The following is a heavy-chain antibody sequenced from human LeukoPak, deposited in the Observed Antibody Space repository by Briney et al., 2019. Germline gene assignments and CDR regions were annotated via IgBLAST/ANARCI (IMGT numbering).Heavy chain of an antibody. CDR1: GFTFSSYS. J-gene: IGHJ4*02. CDR2: INSDGSST. D-gene: IGHD3-22*01. CDR3: ARVYSPGDSSGYYYFDS. V-gene: IGHV3-74*01. Sequence: GGSLRLSCAASGFTFSSYSMNWVRQAPGKGLVWVSHINSDGSSTSYADSVKGRFTISRDNAKNTLYLQMNSLRAEDTAVYYCARVYSPGDSSGYYYFDSWGQGTLVTFSS.